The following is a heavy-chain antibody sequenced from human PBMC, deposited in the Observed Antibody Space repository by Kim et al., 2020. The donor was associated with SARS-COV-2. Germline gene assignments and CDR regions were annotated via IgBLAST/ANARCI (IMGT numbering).Heavy chain of an antibody. D-gene: IGHD4-4*01. CDR3: ARGYSNYEKYYNNGLDV. J-gene: IGHJ6*02. V-gene: IGHV4-59*09. Sequence: LKSRVTISVDTSKNQFSLSLRSVSAADTAVYYCARGYSNYEKYYNNGLDVWGQGATVTVAS.